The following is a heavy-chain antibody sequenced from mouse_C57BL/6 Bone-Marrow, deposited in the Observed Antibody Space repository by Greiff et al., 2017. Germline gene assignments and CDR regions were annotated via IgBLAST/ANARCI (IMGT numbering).Heavy chain of an antibody. CDR3: TPYYGSRGY. Sequence: EVQLQQSGAELVRPGASVKLSCTASGFNITDDYMHWVKQRPEQGLEWIGWIDPENGDTEYDSKFKGKATITADTASNTAYLQLSSLTSEDTAVEYCTPYYGSRGYWGQGTTLTVSS. CDR2: IDPENGDT. CDR1: GFNITDDY. J-gene: IGHJ2*01. D-gene: IGHD1-1*01. V-gene: IGHV14-4*01.